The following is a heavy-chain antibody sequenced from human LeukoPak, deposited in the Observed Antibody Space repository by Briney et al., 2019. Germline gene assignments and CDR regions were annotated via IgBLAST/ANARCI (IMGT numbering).Heavy chain of an antibody. J-gene: IGHJ4*02. CDR3: ARRNTAMVAGLDY. V-gene: IGHV1-8*01. D-gene: IGHD5-18*01. CDR1: GYTFTTYG. CDR2: MNPNSGNT. Sequence: ASVKVSCKASGYTFTTYGISWVRQATGQGLAWMGWMNPNSGNTGYAQKFQGRVTMTRNTSISTAFMELSGLRSEDTAVYFCARRNTAMVAGLDYWGQGSLVTVSS.